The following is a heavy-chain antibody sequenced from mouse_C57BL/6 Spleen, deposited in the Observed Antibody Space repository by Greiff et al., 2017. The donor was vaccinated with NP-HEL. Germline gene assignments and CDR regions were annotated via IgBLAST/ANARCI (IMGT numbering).Heavy chain of an antibody. CDR3: ARGNDTQPRGYIDV. V-gene: IGHV1-19*01. D-gene: IGHD1-3*01. CDR2: INPYNGGT. CDR1: GYTFTDYY. Sequence: VQLQQSGPVLVKPGASVKMSCKASGYTFTDYYMNWVKQSHGKSLEWIGVINPYNGGTSYNQKFKGKATLTVDKSSSTAYMELNSLTSEDSAVXYCARGNDTQPRGYIDVWGKGTTVTVSS. J-gene: IGHJ1*03.